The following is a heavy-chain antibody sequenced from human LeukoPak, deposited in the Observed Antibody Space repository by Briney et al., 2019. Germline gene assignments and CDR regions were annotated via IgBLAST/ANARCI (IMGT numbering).Heavy chain of an antibody. CDR3: ARSYTASGYYYGVAY. CDR2: IKHDGREK. V-gene: IGHV3-7*01. D-gene: IGHD3-22*01. J-gene: IGHJ1*01. Sequence: GGSLRLSCAATGFTFKNYWMTWVRQAPGKGLGWVATIKHDGREKHYVDSVKGRFAISRDNANNSLYLEMNGLRAEDTALYFCARSYTASGYYYGVAYWGQGTLVTVSS. CDR1: GFTFKNYW.